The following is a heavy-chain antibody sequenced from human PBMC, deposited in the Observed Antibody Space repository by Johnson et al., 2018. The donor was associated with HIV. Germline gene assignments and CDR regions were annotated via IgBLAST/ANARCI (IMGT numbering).Heavy chain of an antibody. V-gene: IGHV3-15*01. J-gene: IGHJ3*01. D-gene: IGHD6-19*01. CDR2: IKSKTDGGTT. Sequence: VQLVESGGGVVQPGGSLRLSCASGFTVSTNYMSWVRQAPGKGLEWVGRIKSKTDGGTTDYAAPVKGRFTIPRDDSKNTLYLQMNSLKTEDTAVYYCTSERGRIPVAHHDAFDVWGQGTMVTVSS. CDR3: TSERGRIPVAHHDAFDV. CDR1: GFTVSTNY.